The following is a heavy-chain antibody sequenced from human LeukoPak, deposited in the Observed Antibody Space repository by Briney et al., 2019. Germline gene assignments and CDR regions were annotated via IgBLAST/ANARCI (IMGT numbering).Heavy chain of an antibody. J-gene: IGHJ6*02. D-gene: IGHD1-26*01. CDR2: LYSGETT. CDR1: GFSAGSKY. Sequence: PGGSLRFSCAVSGFSAGSKYMTWVRQAPGKGLEWVSGLYSGETTYYADPVKGRFTISRDNSKNTVDLQMNSLRAEDTAVYYCARGRAGGSTTYGMDVWGQGTTVTVSS. CDR3: ARGRAGGSTTYGMDV. V-gene: IGHV3-66*01.